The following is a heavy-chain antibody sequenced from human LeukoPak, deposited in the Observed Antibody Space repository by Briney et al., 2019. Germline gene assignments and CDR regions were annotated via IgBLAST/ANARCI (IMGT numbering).Heavy chain of an antibody. Sequence: GGSLRLSCAASGFTFSTYGMHWVRQAPGKGLEWVAFIQYDGSNKYYADSVKGRFTISRGNSKNTLYLQMNSLRAEDTAVYYCARPQQWLVRDWGQGTLVTVSS. D-gene: IGHD6-19*01. CDR3: ARPQQWLVRD. CDR1: GFTFSTYG. J-gene: IGHJ4*02. CDR2: IQYDGSNK. V-gene: IGHV3-30*12.